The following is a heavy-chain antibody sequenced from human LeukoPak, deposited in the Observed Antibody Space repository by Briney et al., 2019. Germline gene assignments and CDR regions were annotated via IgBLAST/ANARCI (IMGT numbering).Heavy chain of an antibody. D-gene: IGHD5-12*01. Sequence: KPGGSLRLSCAASGFTFSSYSMNWVRQAPGKGLERVSSISSSSSYIYYADSVKGRFTISRDNAKNSLYLQMNSLRAEDTAVYYCARNPIYSGYDRAIDPWGQGTLVTVSS. CDR1: GFTFSSYS. V-gene: IGHV3-21*01. J-gene: IGHJ5*02. CDR3: ARNPIYSGYDRAIDP. CDR2: ISSSSSYI.